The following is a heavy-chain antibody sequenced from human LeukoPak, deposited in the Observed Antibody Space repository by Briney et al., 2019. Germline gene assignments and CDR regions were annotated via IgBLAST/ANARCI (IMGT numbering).Heavy chain of an antibody. J-gene: IGHJ4*02. CDR2: IYYSGST. Sequence: SETLSLTCTVSGGSLSSYYWSWIRQPPGKGLEWIGYIYYSGSTNYNPSLKSRVTISVDTSKSQSSLKLSSVTAADTAVYYCARHWLYGDSYFDYWGQGTLVTVSS. V-gene: IGHV4-59*08. D-gene: IGHD4-17*01. CDR3: ARHWLYGDSYFDY. CDR1: GGSLSSYY.